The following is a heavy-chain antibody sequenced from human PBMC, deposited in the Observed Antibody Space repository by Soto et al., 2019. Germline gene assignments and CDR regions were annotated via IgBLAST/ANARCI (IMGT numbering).Heavy chain of an antibody. J-gene: IGHJ6*02. CDR1: GGSLSNSCYV. D-gene: IGHD2-2*01. V-gene: IGHV4-39*01. CDR2: IYYSGST. Sequence: SETLSLTCTVSGGSLSNSCYVWGWIRQPPGKGLQWIGRIYYSGSTYYNPSLKSRVTISVDTSKNQSSLKLSSVTAADTAVYYCARTADMRPYYYGMDVWGQGTTVTVSS. CDR3: ARTADMRPYYYGMDV.